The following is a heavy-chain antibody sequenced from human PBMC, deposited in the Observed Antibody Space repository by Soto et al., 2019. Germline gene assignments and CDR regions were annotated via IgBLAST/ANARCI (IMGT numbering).Heavy chain of an antibody. CDR3: ASPQNYYGSGSYYFFGMDV. CDR1: GFTFISYA. CDR2: ISGSGGST. Sequence: GGSLRLSCAASGFTFISYAMSWVRQAPWKGLEWVSAISGSGGSTYYADSVKGRFTISRDNSKNTLYLQMNSLRAEDTAVYYCASPQNYYGSGSYYFFGMDVWGQGTTVTVS. V-gene: IGHV3-23*01. D-gene: IGHD3-10*01. J-gene: IGHJ6*02.